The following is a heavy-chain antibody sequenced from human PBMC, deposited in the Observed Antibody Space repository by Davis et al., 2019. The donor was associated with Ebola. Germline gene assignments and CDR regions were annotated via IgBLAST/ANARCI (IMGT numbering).Heavy chain of an antibody. J-gene: IGHJ5*02. CDR1: GGSISSGGYY. Sequence: SETLSLTCTVSGGSISSGGYYWSWIRQHPGQGLEWIGYIYYSGSTYYNPSLKSRVTISVDTSKNQFSLKLSSVTAADTAVYYCARGRRQCSSTSCSSNWFDPWGQGTLVTVSS. V-gene: IGHV4-31*03. CDR3: ARGRRQCSSTSCSSNWFDP. CDR2: IYYSGST. D-gene: IGHD2-2*01.